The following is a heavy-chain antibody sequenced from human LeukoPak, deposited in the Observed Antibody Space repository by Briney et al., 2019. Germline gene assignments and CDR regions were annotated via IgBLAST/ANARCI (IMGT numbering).Heavy chain of an antibody. D-gene: IGHD5-18*01. CDR1: GGSISSSNW. Sequence: PSETLSLTCAVSGGSISSSNWWSWVRQPPGKGLGWIGEIYHSGSTDYNPSLKSRVTISVDKSKNQFSLKLRSVTAADTAVYYCARDHGYSYGYYFDYWGQGTLVTVSS. J-gene: IGHJ4*02. CDR3: ARDHGYSYGYYFDY. V-gene: IGHV4-4*02. CDR2: IYHSGST.